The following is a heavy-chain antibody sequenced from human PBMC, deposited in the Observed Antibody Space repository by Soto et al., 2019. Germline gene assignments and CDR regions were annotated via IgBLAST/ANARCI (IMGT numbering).Heavy chain of an antibody. Sequence: GGSLRLSCAASGFTFSSYAMHWVRQAPGKGLEYVSAISSNGGSTYYANSVKGRFTISRDNTKNTLYLQMGSLRAEDRAVYYCARGAPGSSARLDAFDIWGQGTMVTVSS. CDR1: GFTFSSYA. J-gene: IGHJ3*02. CDR3: ARGAPGSSARLDAFDI. V-gene: IGHV3-64*01. D-gene: IGHD3-10*01. CDR2: ISSNGGST.